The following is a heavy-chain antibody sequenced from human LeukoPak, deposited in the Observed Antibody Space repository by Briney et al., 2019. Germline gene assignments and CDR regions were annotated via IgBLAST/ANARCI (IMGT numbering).Heavy chain of an antibody. CDR1: GFTVSSNY. J-gene: IGHJ3*01. V-gene: IGHV3-53*01. CDR2: LYSGGNT. Sequence: GGSLRLSCAASGFTVSSNYMSWVRQAPGKGLEWVSVLYSGGNTYYADSVRGRFTISRDNSKNTLFLQMSSLRAEDTAVFYCARGRLDGFDLWGQGTMVTVSS. CDR3: ARGRLDGFDL. D-gene: IGHD2-21*02.